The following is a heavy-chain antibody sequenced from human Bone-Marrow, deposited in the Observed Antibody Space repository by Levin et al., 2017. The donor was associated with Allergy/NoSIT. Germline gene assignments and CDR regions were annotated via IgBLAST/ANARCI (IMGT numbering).Heavy chain of an antibody. J-gene: IGHJ4*02. CDR2: IYPEGRT. Sequence: GESLKISCAASGIIVNNNFMTWVRQAPGRGLEWVSLIYPEGRTYYGDTVKGRFSISRDTLKNTLSLQMNSLRAEDTAVYYCATYFRDYYYFGSWGQGTLVTVSS. CDR3: ATYFRDYYYFGS. CDR1: GIIVNNNF. D-gene: IGHD4-17*01. V-gene: IGHV3-53*01.